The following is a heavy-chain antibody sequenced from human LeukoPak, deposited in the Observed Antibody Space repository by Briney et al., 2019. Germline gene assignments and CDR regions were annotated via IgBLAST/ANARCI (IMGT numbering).Heavy chain of an antibody. V-gene: IGHV1-2*02. J-gene: IGHJ4*02. CDR2: INPNNGGT. D-gene: IGHD1-1*01. CDR3: AAGGAGTSGTTVDY. Sequence: ASVKVSCKASGYTFTGYYMHWVRQAPGQGLEWMGWINPNNGGTNYVQKFQGRVTMTRDTSISTAYMELSGLTSDDTAVYYCAAGGAGTSGTTVDYWGQGTMLTVSS. CDR1: GYTFTGYY.